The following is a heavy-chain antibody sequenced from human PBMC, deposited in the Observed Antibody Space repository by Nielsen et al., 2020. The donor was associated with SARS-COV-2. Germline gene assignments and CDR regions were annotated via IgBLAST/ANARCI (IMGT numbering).Heavy chain of an antibody. J-gene: IGHJ5*02. CDR3: ARTDPGAPT. CDR1: GFTFCDYY. D-gene: IGHD7-27*01. CDR2: ISGRGDII. V-gene: IGHV3-11*01. Sequence: GESLKISCVASGFTFCDYYMTWIRQAPGKGLEWVSYISGRGDIIFYTDSVEGRFTISRDNAKNSLYLQMNSLRAEDTAVYYCARTDPGAPTWGQGTLVTVSS.